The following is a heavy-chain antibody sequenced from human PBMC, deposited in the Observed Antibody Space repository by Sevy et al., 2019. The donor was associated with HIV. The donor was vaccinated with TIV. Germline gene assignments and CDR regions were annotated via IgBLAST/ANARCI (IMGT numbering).Heavy chain of an antibody. CDR1: GFTFSKYS. CDR2: IRSKAYGGTT. V-gene: IGHV3-49*04. Sequence: GGSLRLSCAASGFTFSKYSMSWVRQPPGKGLEWVGFIRSKAYGGTTEYAASVKGRFTISRDDSKSIAYLQMNSLKTEDTAVYYCTRVELYGSGSYYIVSLADIWGQGTMVTVSS. J-gene: IGHJ3*02. D-gene: IGHD3-10*01. CDR3: TRVELYGSGSYYIVSLADI.